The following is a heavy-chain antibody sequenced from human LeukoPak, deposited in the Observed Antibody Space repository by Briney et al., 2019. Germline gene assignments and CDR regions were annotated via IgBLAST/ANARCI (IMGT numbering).Heavy chain of an antibody. Sequence: GGSLRLSCVASGFTFSTYSMNWVRQAPGKGLEWVSYISSSSSTIYYADSVKGRFTISRDNAKNSLYLQMNSLRDEDTAVYFCARGPPVVTRLYFFDYWGQGTLITVSS. V-gene: IGHV3-48*02. D-gene: IGHD4-23*01. CDR3: ARGPPVVTRLYFFDY. J-gene: IGHJ4*02. CDR2: ISSSSSTI. CDR1: GFTFSTYS.